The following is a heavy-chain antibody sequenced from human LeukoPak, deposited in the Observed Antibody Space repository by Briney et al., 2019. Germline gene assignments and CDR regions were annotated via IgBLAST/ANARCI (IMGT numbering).Heavy chain of an antibody. CDR2: ISSSGTTI. CDR3: ATFTAY. Sequence: GGALRLSCAASGFTFSNYEMNWVRQAPGKGLEWVSYISSSGTTIQYADSVKGRFTISRDNAKNSLYLQMNTLRAEDTAVYYCATFTAYWGQGTLVTASS. D-gene: IGHD3-16*01. V-gene: IGHV3-48*03. J-gene: IGHJ4*02. CDR1: GFTFSNYE.